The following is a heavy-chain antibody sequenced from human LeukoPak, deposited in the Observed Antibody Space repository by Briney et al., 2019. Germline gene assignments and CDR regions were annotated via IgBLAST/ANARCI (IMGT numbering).Heavy chain of an antibody. V-gene: IGHV3-21*01. CDR1: GFTFSNYA. Sequence: GGSLRLSCAASGFTFSNYAINWVRQAPGKGLEWVSSISSSSSYIYYADSVKGRFTISRDNPKNSLYLQMNSLRAEDTAVYYCAREGVVVNDCWGQGTLVTVSS. J-gene: IGHJ4*02. CDR3: AREGVVVNDC. CDR2: ISSSSSYI. D-gene: IGHD2-15*01.